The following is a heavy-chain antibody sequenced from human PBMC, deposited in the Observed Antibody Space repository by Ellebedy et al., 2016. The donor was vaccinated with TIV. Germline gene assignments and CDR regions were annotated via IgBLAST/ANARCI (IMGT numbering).Heavy chain of an antibody. J-gene: IGHJ3*02. V-gene: IGHV3-23*01. CDR2: ISESGGST. CDR1: GFTFSNYA. Sequence: GESLKISCAASGFTFSNYAMSWVRQAPGKGLEWVSGISESGGSTYYADSVKGRFTISRDNSKNTLYLEMNSLRAEDTAVYYCAKDLAAAGPYGSGSFDAFDIWGQGTMVTVSS. CDR3: AKDLAAAGPYGSGSFDAFDI. D-gene: IGHD3-10*01.